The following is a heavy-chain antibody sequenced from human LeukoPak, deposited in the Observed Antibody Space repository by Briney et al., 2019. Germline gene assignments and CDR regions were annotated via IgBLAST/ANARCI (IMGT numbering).Heavy chain of an antibody. CDR3: VKDKGSGSSYYYYYDMDV. CDR2: ISSSSSYI. J-gene: IGHJ6*04. D-gene: IGHD3-10*01. Sequence: GGSLRLSCAASGFTFSSYSMNWVRQAPGKGLEWDSSISSSSSYIYYADSVKGRFTISRDNSKNTLYLQMSSLRAEDTAVYYCVKDKGSGSSYYYYYDMDVWGKGTTVTVSS. V-gene: IGHV3-21*01. CDR1: GFTFSSYS.